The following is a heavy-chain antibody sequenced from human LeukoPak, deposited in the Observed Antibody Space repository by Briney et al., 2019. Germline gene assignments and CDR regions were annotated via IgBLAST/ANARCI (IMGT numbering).Heavy chain of an antibody. CDR3: ARSSSLSY. J-gene: IGHJ4*02. V-gene: IGHV3-7*01. Sequence: GGSLRLSCAASGFTFSTYWMSWVRQAPGKGLEWVANINRDGSEKYYGDSVKGRFTISRDNAENSLYLQMNSLRAEDTAVYYCARSSSLSYWGQGTLVTVSS. CDR1: GFTFSTYW. D-gene: IGHD2-2*01. CDR2: INRDGSEK.